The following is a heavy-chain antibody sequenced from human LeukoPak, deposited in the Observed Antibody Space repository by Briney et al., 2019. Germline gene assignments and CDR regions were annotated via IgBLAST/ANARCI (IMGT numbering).Heavy chain of an antibody. J-gene: IGHJ6*03. V-gene: IGHV4-34*01. CDR2: INPSGRT. Sequence: SETLSLSCAVYGGSFSGYQWTWVRQSPGMGLEWIGEINPSGRTNYNPSLNSRVIISVDTSKNQFSLRLSSGTAADTAIYYCARALTFPDFYYYMDVWGEGTTVTVSS. D-gene: IGHD2/OR15-2a*01. CDR3: ARALTFPDFYYYMDV. CDR1: GGSFSGYQ.